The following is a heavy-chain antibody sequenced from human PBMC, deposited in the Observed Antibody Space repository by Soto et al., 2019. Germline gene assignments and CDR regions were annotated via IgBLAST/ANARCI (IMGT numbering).Heavy chain of an antibody. CDR1: GGSISSSNW. Sequence: QVELQESGPGLVKPSGTLSLTCAVSGGSISSSNWWSWVRQPPGKGLEWIGEIYHSGSTNYNPSLKRRITISVDKSKNQFSLRRSSVTAADTAVYYGASVRGGYYYAMDVWGQGTTVTVSS. CDR3: ASVRGGYYYAMDV. CDR2: IYHSGST. J-gene: IGHJ6*02. D-gene: IGHD3-10*02. V-gene: IGHV4-4*02.